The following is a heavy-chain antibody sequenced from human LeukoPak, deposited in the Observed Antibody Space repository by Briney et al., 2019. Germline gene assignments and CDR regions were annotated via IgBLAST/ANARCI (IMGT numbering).Heavy chain of an antibody. D-gene: IGHD3-16*01. Sequence: SETLSLTCAVYGGSFSGYYWRWIRDPPGKGREWIVEIYHSGSTNYNPPPKSRVTISVDTSKNQFSLKLSSVTAADTAVYNCARDAQGVSRAYETWGQGTMVAVSS. CDR2: IYHSGST. V-gene: IGHV4-34*01. J-gene: IGHJ3*02. CDR3: ARDAQGVSRAYET. CDR1: GGSFSGYY.